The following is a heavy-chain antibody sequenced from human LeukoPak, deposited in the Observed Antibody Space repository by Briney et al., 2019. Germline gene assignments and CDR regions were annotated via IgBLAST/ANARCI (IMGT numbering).Heavy chain of an antibody. CDR3: ARRDAYGSGSYYKNGWFDP. J-gene: IGHJ5*02. CDR2: IYYSGST. D-gene: IGHD3-10*01. V-gene: IGHV4-31*03. CDR1: GGSISSGGYY. Sequence: SQTLSLTCTVSGGSISSGGYYWSWIRQHPGKGLEWIGYIYYSGSTYYNPSLKSRVTISVDTSKNQFSLKLSSVTAADTAVYYCARRDAYGSGSYYKNGWFDPWGQGTLVTVSS.